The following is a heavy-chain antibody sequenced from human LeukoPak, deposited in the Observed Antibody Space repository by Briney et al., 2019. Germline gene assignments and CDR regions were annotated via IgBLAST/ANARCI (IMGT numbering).Heavy chain of an antibody. D-gene: IGHD3-10*01. CDR2: INSDGSST. CDR1: GFTFCSYW. CDR3: ARPFITMVRGVIGY. J-gene: IGHJ4*02. Sequence: GGSLRLSCAVSGFTFCSYWMHWVRQAPGKGLVWVSRINSDGSSTSYADSVKGRFTISRDNAKNTLYLQMNSLRAEDTAVYYCARPFITMVRGVIGYWGQGSRVTVSS. V-gene: IGHV3-74*01.